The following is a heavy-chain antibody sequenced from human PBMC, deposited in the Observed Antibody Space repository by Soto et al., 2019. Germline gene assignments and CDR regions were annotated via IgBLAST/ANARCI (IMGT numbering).Heavy chain of an antibody. CDR3: AREDRDRETGLVPAAIDGMDV. V-gene: IGHV1-69*08. CDR2: IIPVFGIA. D-gene: IGHD2-2*01. Sequence: QVQLVQAGGEVKKPGSSVKVSYKASGGTFSRYSFTWVRQAPGHGLEWMGRIIPVFGIASYAQKFQGRVTITADKSTSTAYMELSSLRSEDTAVYYCAREDRDRETGLVPAAIDGMDVWGQGTTVTVSS. CDR1: GGTFSRYS. J-gene: IGHJ6*02.